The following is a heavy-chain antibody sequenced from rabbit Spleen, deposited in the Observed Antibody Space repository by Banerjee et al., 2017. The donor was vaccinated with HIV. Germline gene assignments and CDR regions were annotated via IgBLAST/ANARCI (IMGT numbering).Heavy chain of an antibody. CDR1: GFSFNDRDV. D-gene: IGHD2-1*01. CDR2: INTGTIGST. V-gene: IGHV1S45*01. J-gene: IGHJ6*01. CDR3: ARDWRYDDYDL. Sequence: QEQLEESGGGLVKPEGSLTLTCKASGFSFNDRDVMCWVRQAPGKGLEWIGCINTGTIGSTYSASRAKGRFTISKTSSTTVTLQMTSLTAADTATYFCARDWRYDDYDLWGQGTLVTVS.